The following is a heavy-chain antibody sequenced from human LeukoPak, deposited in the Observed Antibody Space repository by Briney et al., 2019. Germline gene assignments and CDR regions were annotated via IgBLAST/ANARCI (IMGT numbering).Heavy chain of an antibody. CDR3: VILTGSDY. CDR2: ISASGGST. J-gene: IGHJ4*02. D-gene: IGHD3-9*01. CDR1: RFSFSTYA. Sequence: GGSLRLSCAASRFSFSTYAMHWVRQAPGKGLEWVSSISASGGSTYFADSVKGRFTISRDNSKNTLYLQMNSLRAEDTAVYYCVILTGSDYWGQGTLVTVSS. V-gene: IGHV3-23*01.